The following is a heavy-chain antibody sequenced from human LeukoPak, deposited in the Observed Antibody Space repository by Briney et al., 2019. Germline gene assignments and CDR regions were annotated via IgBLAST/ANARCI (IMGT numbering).Heavy chain of an antibody. CDR1: GFTFSTYW. D-gene: IGHD1-26*01. CDR3: ARDLVGASYY. V-gene: IGHV3-7*01. CDR2: IKPDGREK. Sequence: QPGGSLRLSCAASGFTFSTYWMSWLRQAPGKGLEWVANIKPDGREKYYVDSVKGRFTISRDNVKNSLFLQMNSLRAEDTAVYYCARDLVGASYYWGQGTLVTVSS. J-gene: IGHJ4*02.